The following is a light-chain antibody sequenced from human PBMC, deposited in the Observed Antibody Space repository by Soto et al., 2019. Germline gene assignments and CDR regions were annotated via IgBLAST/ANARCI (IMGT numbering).Light chain of an antibody. CDR2: GAS. CDR1: QSVSSN. Sequence: EIVMTQSPATLSVSPGERATLSCRASQSVSSNLAWYQQKPGQAPRLLIYGASTRATGIPARFSGSGSGTEFTLTISGLQSEDFAVYYCQQYNNWLWTFGRGTKVDIK. V-gene: IGKV3-15*01. CDR3: QQYNNWLWT. J-gene: IGKJ1*01.